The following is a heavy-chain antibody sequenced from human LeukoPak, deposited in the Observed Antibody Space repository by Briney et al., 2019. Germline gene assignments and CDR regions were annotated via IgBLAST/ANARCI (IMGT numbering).Heavy chain of an antibody. V-gene: IGHV1-18*01. J-gene: IGHJ4*02. CDR3: ARLYWNGGRAFDY. Sequence: ASVKVSCKASGYTLSNNGITWVRQAPGQGLEWMGWIAADNRRTYYAQNLQDRVTMTTDSSTNTAYMDLRSLRSDDTAVYYCARLYWNGGRAFDYWGQGTLVTVSS. D-gene: IGHD1-1*01. CDR2: IAADNRRT. CDR1: GYTLSNNG.